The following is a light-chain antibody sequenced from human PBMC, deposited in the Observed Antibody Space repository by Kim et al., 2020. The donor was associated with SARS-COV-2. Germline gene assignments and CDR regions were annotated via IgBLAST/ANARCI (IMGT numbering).Light chain of an antibody. J-gene: IGLJ1*01. CDR3: QSYDSSLSGYV. Sequence: TISCTGSASNIGSFYDVHWYQHLPGIAPKLLIYGNINRPSGVPNRFSGSKSGATAPLAISDLQAEDEADYYCQSYDSSLSGYVFGTGTKVTVL. CDR2: GNI. V-gene: IGLV1-40*03. CDR1: ASNIGSFYD.